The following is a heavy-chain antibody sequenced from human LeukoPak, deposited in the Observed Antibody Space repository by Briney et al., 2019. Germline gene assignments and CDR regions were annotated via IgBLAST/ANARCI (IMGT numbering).Heavy chain of an antibody. CDR2: IYPGDSDT. V-gene: IGHV5-51*01. CDR1: GYSFTSYW. J-gene: IGHJ4*02. D-gene: IGHD4-17*01. CDR3: SRCGDYGEYDLDY. Sequence: KSGESLKISCKGSGYSFTSYWNGWVRQMPGKGVEWMGIIYPGDSDTRYSPSFQGPVTISADKSITTAYLLRSSPKASHTARYYCSRCGDYGEYDLDYWGQGTLVTVFS.